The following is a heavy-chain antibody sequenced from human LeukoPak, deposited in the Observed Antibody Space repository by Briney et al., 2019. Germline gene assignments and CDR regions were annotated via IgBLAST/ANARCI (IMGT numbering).Heavy chain of an antibody. CDR2: IYPGDSDT. D-gene: IGHD2-21*02. J-gene: IGHJ4*02. Sequence: GESLKISCKGSGYSFTSYWIGWVRQMPGKGLEWMGIIYPGDSDTRYSPSLQGQVTISADKSISTAYLQWSSLKASDTAVYYCARLTVVTAIPYYFDYWGQGTLVTVSS. V-gene: IGHV5-51*01. CDR1: GYSFTSYW. CDR3: ARLTVVTAIPYYFDY.